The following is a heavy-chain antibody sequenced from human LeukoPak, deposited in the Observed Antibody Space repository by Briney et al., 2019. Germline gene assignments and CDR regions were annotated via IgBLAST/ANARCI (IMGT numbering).Heavy chain of an antibody. CDR3: AGVFGDFQH. CDR2: IYYSGST. J-gene: IGHJ1*01. D-gene: IGHD3-16*01. V-gene: IGHV4-59*08. CDR1: GGSISSYY. Sequence: KPSETLSLTCTVSGGSISSYYWSWIRQPPGKGLEWIGYIYYSGSTNYNPSLKSRVTISEDTSKNQFSLKRSSVTAADTAVYYGAGVFGDFQHWGQGTLVTVSS.